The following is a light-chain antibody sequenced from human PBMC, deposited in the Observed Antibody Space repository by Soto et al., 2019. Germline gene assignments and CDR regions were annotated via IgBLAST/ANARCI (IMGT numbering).Light chain of an antibody. CDR1: QNIYNY. J-gene: IGKJ5*01. CDR2: AAS. V-gene: IGKV1-39*01. CDR3: EQTYSTPVT. Sequence: IQMTQSPYSLSASVGVRVTVTCRTSQNIYNYLNWYHQKPGKAPKLLIYAASSVQSGVPLRFSGTGSGTDFTLTISSLQPEDFATYYCEQTYSTPVTFGQGTRLEI.